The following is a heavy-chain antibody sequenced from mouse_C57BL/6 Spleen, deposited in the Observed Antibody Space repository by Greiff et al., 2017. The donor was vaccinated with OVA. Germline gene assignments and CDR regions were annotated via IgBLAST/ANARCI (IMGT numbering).Heavy chain of an antibody. D-gene: IGHD2-3*01. J-gene: IGHJ3*01. V-gene: IGHV1-72*01. Sequence: QVQLQQPGAELVKPGASVKLSCKASGYTFTSYWMHWVKQRPGRGLEWIGRIDPNSGGTKYNEKFKSKATLTVDKPSRTAYMQLSSLTSEDSAVDYCAEEPLDGYYGWFAYWGQGTLVTVSA. CDR1: GYTFTSYW. CDR3: AEEPLDGYYGWFAY. CDR2: IDPNSGGT.